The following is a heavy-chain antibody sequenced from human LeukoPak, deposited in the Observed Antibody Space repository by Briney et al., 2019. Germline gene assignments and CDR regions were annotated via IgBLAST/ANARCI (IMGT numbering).Heavy chain of an antibody. CDR2: INSDGSDT. Sequence: GRSLRVSCAASGFTFSSHWMQLVRQVPGKGLVWVSRINSDGSDTNYADSVKGRFTISRDNAKNTVYLQMNSLRVEDTAVYYCARGSHHFDSWGQGTLVTVSS. CDR3: ARGSHHFDS. V-gene: IGHV3-74*01. CDR1: GFTFSSHW. J-gene: IGHJ5*01.